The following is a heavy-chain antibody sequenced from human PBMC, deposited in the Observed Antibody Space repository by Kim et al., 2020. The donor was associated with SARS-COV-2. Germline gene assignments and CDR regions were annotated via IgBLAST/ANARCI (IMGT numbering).Heavy chain of an antibody. CDR3: ARSGGWFGELGWFDP. J-gene: IGHJ5*02. D-gene: IGHD3-10*01. V-gene: IGHV5-51*01. Sequence: GESLKIYCKGSGYSFTSYWIGWVRQMPGKGLEWMGIIYPGDSDTRYSPSFQGQVTISADKSISTAYLQWSSLKASDTAMYYCARSGGWFGELGWFDPWGQGTLVTVSS. CDR1: GYSFTSYW. CDR2: IYPGDSDT.